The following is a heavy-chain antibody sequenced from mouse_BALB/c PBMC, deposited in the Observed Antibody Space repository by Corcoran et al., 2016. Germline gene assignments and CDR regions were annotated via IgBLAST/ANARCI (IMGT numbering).Heavy chain of an antibody. CDR1: GYTFSSYW. V-gene: IGHV1-9*01. Sequence: QVQLQQSVAELMTPGASVKISCKATGYTFSSYWIEWVKQRPGHGLEWIGEILPGSGSTNYNEKFKGKATFTADTSSNTAYMQLSSLTSEDSAVYYCARRGLGMDYWGQGTSVTVSS. CDR2: ILPGSGST. D-gene: IGHD3-3*01. J-gene: IGHJ4*01. CDR3: ARRGLGMDY.